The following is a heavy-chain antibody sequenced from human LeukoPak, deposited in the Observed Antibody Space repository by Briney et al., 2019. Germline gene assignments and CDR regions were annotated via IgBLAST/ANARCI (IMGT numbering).Heavy chain of an antibody. D-gene: IGHD1-14*01. CDR3: ARDPLTHYFDY. V-gene: IGHV4-59*01. Sequence: SETLSLTCTVSGGSINNYYWSWIRQPPGKGLEWIGYIYSSGNTNYNPSLKSRVTISVDTSKNQFSLKLSSVTAADTAIYYCARDPLTHYFDYWSQGTLVTVSS. CDR2: IYSSGNT. CDR1: GGSINNYY. J-gene: IGHJ4*02.